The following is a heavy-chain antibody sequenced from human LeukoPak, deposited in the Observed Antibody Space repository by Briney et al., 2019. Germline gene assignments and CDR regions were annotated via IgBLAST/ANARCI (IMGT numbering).Heavy chain of an antibody. V-gene: IGHV3-48*01. D-gene: IGHD2-2*01. CDR2: ISSSSSTI. CDR3: ARDGGLVVVPAARPIDY. J-gene: IGHJ4*02. Sequence: TGGSLRLSCAAAGFTFSSYSMNWVRQAPGKGLEWISYISSSSSTIYYADSVKGRFTISRDNAKNSLYLQMNSLRAEDTAVYYCARDGGLVVVPAARPIDYWGQGTLVTVSS. CDR1: GFTFSSYS.